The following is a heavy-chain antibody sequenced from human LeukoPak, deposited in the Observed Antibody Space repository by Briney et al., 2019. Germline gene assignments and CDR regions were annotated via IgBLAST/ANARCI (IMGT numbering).Heavy chain of an antibody. CDR2: ISGSGGST. D-gene: IGHD6-19*01. Sequence: GGSLRLSCAASGFTFSSYAMSWVRQAPGKGLEWVSAISGSGGSTYYADSVKGRFTISRDNSKNTLYLQMNSLRAEDTAVYYCAKHSHTLPGIAVAGTDYWGQGTLVTVSS. V-gene: IGHV3-23*01. J-gene: IGHJ4*02. CDR1: GFTFSSYA. CDR3: AKHSHTLPGIAVAGTDY.